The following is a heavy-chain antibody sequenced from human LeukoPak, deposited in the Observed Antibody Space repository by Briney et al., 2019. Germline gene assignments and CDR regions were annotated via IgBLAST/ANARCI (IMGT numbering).Heavy chain of an antibody. CDR2: ISAYNGNT. J-gene: IGHJ4*02. CDR3: ARSLFGEDYWDFDY. D-gene: IGHD3-10*01. V-gene: IGHV1-18*01. CDR1: GYTFTSYG. Sequence: ASVKVSCKASGYTFTSYGISWVRQAPGQGLEWMGWISAYNGNTNYAQKLQGRVTMTTDTSTSTAYMELRSLRSDDTAVYYCARSLFGEDYWDFDYWGQGTLVTVSS.